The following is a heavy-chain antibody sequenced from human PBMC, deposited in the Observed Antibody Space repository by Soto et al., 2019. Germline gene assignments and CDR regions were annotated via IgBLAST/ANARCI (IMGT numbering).Heavy chain of an antibody. CDR1: GFTFSYYN. J-gene: IGHJ2*01. CDR3: AKSAGGYCSTTTCAGNFGYFDL. Sequence: GGSLRLSCAATGFTFSYYNMNWVRQAPGKAPEWVSNIRTSGSDVYYADSVKGRFPVSRDNAKNSLYLQMHSLRVEDTAVYYCAKSAGGYCSTTTCAGNFGYFDLWGRGTLVTVSS. V-gene: IGHV3-21*06. CDR2: IRTSGSDV. D-gene: IGHD2-2*01.